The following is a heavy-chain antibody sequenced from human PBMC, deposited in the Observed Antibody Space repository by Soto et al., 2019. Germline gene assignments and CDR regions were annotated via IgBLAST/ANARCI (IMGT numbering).Heavy chain of an antibody. Sequence: LVESGGGVAQPGRSLRLSCATSGFSFSPSGMHWVRQAPGKGLEWLAIIWNDGTTTYYADSVKGRFTISRDNSKNTLYLHMNSLRDEDTAVYYCARDGSHYDVDYWGQGTLVTVSS. CDR2: IWNDGTTT. CDR3: ARDGSHYDVDY. D-gene: IGHD4-4*01. V-gene: IGHV3-33*01. CDR1: GFSFSPSG. J-gene: IGHJ4*02.